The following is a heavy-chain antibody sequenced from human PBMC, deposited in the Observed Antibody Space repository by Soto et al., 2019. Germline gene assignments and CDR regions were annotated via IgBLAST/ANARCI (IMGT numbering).Heavy chain of an antibody. CDR2: IIPIFTTT. CDR3: AREVAADGTFREDVFDS. CDR1: GGTFSNHA. J-gene: IGHJ3*02. V-gene: IGHV1-69*12. D-gene: IGHD6-13*01. Sequence: QVQLVQSGAEVKKPGSSVKVSCKASGGTFSNHAINWVRQAPGQGLEWMGRIIPIFTTTDYAQRFQGRVTITADEYTITAYMELSSLKHDDTAVYYCAREVAADGTFREDVFDSWCQGTMVTVSS.